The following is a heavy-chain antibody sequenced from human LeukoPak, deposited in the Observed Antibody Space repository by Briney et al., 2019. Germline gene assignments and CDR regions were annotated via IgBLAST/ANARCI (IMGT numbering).Heavy chain of an antibody. D-gene: IGHD3-10*01. V-gene: IGHV3-30-3*01. J-gene: IGHJ4*02. CDR2: ISYDGSNK. Sequence: GGSLRLSCAASGFTFSSYAMHWVRQAPGKGLEWVAVISYDGSNKYYADSVKGRFTISRDNSKNTLYLQMNSLRVEDTAVYYWADESGLDYWAQGPLVTVSS. CDR1: GFTFSSYA. CDR3: ADESGLDY.